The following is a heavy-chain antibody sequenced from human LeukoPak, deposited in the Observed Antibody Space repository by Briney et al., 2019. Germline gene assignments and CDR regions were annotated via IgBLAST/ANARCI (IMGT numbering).Heavy chain of an antibody. J-gene: IGHJ4*02. D-gene: IGHD2-2*01. CDR2: INPNSGGT. CDR3: ARQRYCSSTSCFDY. CDR1: GYTFTGYY. V-gene: IGHV1-2*06. Sequence: ASVKVSCKASGYTFTGYYMHWVRQAPGQGLEWMGRINPNSGGTNYAQKFQGRVTMTRDTSISTAYMELSRLRSDDTAVYYCARQRYCSSTSCFDYWGQGTLVTVPS.